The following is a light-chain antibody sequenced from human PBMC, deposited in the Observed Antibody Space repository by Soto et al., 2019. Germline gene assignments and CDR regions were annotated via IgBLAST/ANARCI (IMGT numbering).Light chain of an antibody. CDR1: QSIDRW. J-gene: IGKJ4*01. CDR3: QQYHTYSV. Sequence: DIQMTQSPSTLSASVGDRVTITCRASQSIDRWLAWYQQKPGKAPKLLIYGATTLESGVPSRFSGSGSGSEFTLTISSLQAEGFATYYFQQYHTYSVFGGGTKVDI. CDR2: GAT. V-gene: IGKV1-5*03.